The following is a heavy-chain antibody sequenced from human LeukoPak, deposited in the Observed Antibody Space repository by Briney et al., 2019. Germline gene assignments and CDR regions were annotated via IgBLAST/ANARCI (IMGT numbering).Heavy chain of an antibody. Sequence: GSLRLSCAVSGFGVHTFAMSWVRQAPGKGLEWLASITKYDGRLYYADSVRGRFTISRDTSQNELYLQMNSLRVDDTAVYYCARHLDWGWDFWGQGTLVSVSS. CDR3: ARHLDWGWDF. V-gene: IGHV3-21*06. J-gene: IGHJ4*02. CDR2: ITKYDGRL. D-gene: IGHD3/OR15-3a*01. CDR1: GFGVHTFA.